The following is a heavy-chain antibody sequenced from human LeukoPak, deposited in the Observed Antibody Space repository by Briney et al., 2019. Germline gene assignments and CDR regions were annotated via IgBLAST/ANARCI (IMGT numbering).Heavy chain of an antibody. CDR3: ARGLSWLQFYYFDY. V-gene: IGHV4-59*01. CDR1: GGSISSYY. D-gene: IGHD5-12*01. Sequence: SETLSLTCTVSGGSISSYYWSWIRQPPGKGLEWIGYIYYSGSTNYNPSLKSRVTISVDTSKNQFSLKLSSVTAADTAVYYCARGLSWLQFYYFDYWGQGTLVTVS. J-gene: IGHJ4*02. CDR2: IYYSGST.